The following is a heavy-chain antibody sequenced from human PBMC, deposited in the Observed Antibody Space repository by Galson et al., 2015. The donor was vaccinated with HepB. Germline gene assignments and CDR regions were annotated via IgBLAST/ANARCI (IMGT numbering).Heavy chain of an antibody. CDR3: ARFRSGIAVAGSRSSYDY. CDR1: GFTFSSYE. J-gene: IGHJ4*02. V-gene: IGHV3-21*01. CDR2: ISSSSSYI. D-gene: IGHD6-19*01. Sequence: SLRLSCAASGFTFSSYEMNWVRQAPGKGLEWVSSISSSSSYIYYADSVKGRFTISRDNAKNSLYLQMNSLRAEDTAVYYCARFRSGIAVAGSRSSYDYWGQGTLVTVSS.